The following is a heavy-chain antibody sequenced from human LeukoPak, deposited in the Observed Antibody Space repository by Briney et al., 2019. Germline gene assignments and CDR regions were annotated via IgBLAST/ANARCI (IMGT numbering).Heavy chain of an antibody. CDR1: GDSISSGGYY. CDR2: IHYSGST. CDR3: AKYARRGYCSGGNCYSAAIDC. Sequence: PSETLSLTCTVSGDSISSGGYYWSWIRQHPGKGLEWIGYIHYSGSTYYNPSLKSRVIISVDTSKNQFSLKLRSVTAADTAVYYCAKYARRGYCSGGNCYSAAIDCWGQGTLVTVSS. V-gene: IGHV4-31*03. D-gene: IGHD2-15*01. J-gene: IGHJ4*02.